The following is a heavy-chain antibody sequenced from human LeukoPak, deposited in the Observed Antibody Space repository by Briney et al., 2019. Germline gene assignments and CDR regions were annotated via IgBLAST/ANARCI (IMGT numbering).Heavy chain of an antibody. D-gene: IGHD3-10*01. CDR1: GYSFTSYW. CDR2: IYPGDSDT. CDR3: TRRAVRGFGELLDV. J-gene: IGHJ6*02. Sequence: GESLKISCQASGYSFTSYWIGWVRQMPGKGLEWMGIIYPGDSDTRYSPSFQGQVTISADESINTAYLQWSSLKASDTAMYYCTRRAVRGFGELLDVWGQGTTVTVSS. V-gene: IGHV5-51*01.